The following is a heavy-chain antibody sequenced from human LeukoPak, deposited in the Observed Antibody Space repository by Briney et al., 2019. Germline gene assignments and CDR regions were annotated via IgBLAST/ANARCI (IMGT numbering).Heavy chain of an antibody. CDR2: ISSSSSYI. CDR1: GFTFSSYS. V-gene: IGHV3-21*01. CDR3: ARTIEMATISYFDY. Sequence: GGSLRLSCAASGFTFSSYSMNWVRQAPGKGLEWVSSISSSSSYIYYADSVKGRFTISRDNAKNSLYLQMNSLRAGDTAVYYCARTIEMATISYFDYWGQGTLVTVSS. D-gene: IGHD5-24*01. J-gene: IGHJ4*02.